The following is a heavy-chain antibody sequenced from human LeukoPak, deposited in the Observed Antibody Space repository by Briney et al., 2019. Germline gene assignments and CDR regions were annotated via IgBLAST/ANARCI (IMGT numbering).Heavy chain of an antibody. CDR1: GFTFSTFA. J-gene: IGHJ4*02. CDR3: ARGADYHILTGPYDY. V-gene: IGHV3-21*01. D-gene: IGHD3-9*01. CDR2: ISSSSSYM. Sequence: GGSLRLSCAASGFTFSTFAMIWVRQPPGKGLEWVSSISSSSSYMYYVDSVKGRFTISRDNAKNSLSLQMNSLRAEDTAVYYCARGADYHILTGPYDYWGQGTPVTVSS.